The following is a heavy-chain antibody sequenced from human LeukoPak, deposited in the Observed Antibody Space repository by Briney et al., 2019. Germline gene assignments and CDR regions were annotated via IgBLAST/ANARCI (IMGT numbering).Heavy chain of an antibody. CDR2: IYHSGST. Sequence: SETLSLTCTVSGGSISSSNWWSWVRQPPGKGLEWIGEIYHSGSTNYNPSLKSRVTISVDKSKNQFSLKLSSVTAADTAVYYCARSTRAAAYYYYGMDVWGQGTTVTVSS. V-gene: IGHV4-4*02. CDR1: GGSISSSNW. CDR3: ARSTRAAAYYYYGMDV. D-gene: IGHD6-13*01. J-gene: IGHJ6*02.